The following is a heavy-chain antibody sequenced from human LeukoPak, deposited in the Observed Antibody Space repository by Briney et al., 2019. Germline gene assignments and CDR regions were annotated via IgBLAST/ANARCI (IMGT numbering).Heavy chain of an antibody. V-gene: IGHV3-48*02. CDR3: ARDRGQYNWNDGGAFDI. Sequence: GGSLRLSCVASGFTCTNDRMKWVRQARGRALEGVSYISSGSSTIVYADSVKGRFTISIDNDKNSLYLRMNSLRDEDTAVYYCARDRGQYNWNDGGAFDIWGQGKMVTVSS. CDR2: ISSGSSTI. J-gene: IGHJ3*02. D-gene: IGHD1-20*01. CDR1: GFTCTNDR.